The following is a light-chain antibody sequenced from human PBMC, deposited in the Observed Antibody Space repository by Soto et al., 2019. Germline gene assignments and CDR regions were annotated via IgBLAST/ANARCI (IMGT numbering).Light chain of an antibody. V-gene: IGKV1-5*01. CDR2: DAS. CDR1: QSVTDW. J-gene: IGKJ2*02. CDR3: QQYYRSCT. Sequence: DIQLTQSPSTLSASVGDRVTITCRASQSVTDWLAWYQQKPGKAPKLLIYDASSLQSGVPSRFSGSGSVTAFSLTISSLQPDAFATYYCQQYYRSCTFGQGTKVEIK.